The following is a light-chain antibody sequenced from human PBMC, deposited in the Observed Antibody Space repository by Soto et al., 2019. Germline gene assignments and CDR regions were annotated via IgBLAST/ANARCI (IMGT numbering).Light chain of an antibody. V-gene: IGLV2-8*01. J-gene: IGLJ1*01. CDR1: SSDVGGYIY. CDR2: EAN. Sequence: QSVLAQPPSASGSPGQSVTISCTGTSSDVGGYIYVSWYQHHPGKAPKLMIYEANKRPSGVPDRFSGSKSGNTASLTVSGLQAEDEADYYCSSYAGSNTYVFGTGTKV. CDR3: SSYAGSNTYV.